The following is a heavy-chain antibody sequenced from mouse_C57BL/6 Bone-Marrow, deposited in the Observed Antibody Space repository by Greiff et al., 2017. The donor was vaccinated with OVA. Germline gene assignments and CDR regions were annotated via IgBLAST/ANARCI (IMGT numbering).Heavy chain of an antibody. CDR3: ARGGTSPFAY. CDR2: INPSTGGT. CDR1: GYSFTGYY. D-gene: IGHD4-1*01. J-gene: IGHJ3*01. Sequence: EVKLVESGPELVKPGASVKISCKASGYSFTGYYMNWVKQSPEKSLEWIGEINPSTGGTTYNQKFKAKATLTVDKSSSTAYMQLKSLTSEDSAVYYCARGGTSPFAYWDQGTLVSVSA. V-gene: IGHV1-42*01.